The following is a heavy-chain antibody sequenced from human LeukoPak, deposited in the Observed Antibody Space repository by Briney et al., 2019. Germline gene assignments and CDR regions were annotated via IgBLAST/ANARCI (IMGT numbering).Heavy chain of an antibody. CDR3: ARDPRCSGGSCYAADAFDI. Sequence: SETLSLTCTVSGGSISSYYWSWIQQPPGKGLEWIGYIYYSGSTNYNPSLKSRVTISVDTSKNQFSLKLSSVTAADTAVYYCARDPRCSGGSCYAADAFDIWGQGTMVTVSS. D-gene: IGHD2-15*01. CDR1: GGSISSYY. J-gene: IGHJ3*02. V-gene: IGHV4-59*01. CDR2: IYYSGST.